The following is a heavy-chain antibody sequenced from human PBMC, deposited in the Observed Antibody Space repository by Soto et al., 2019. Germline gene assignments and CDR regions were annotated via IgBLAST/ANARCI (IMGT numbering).Heavy chain of an antibody. CDR1: GGSFSGYY. J-gene: IGHJ2*01. CDR3: ARGHGAAATTVRYFDL. Sequence: QVQLQQWGAGLSKPSETLSLTCAVYGGSFSGYYWSWIRQPPGKGLEWIGEINHSGSTNYNPSLKSRVTISVDTSKNQFSLKLSSVTAADTAVYYCARGHGAAATTVRYFDLWGRGTLVTVSS. D-gene: IGHD6-13*01. V-gene: IGHV4-34*01. CDR2: INHSGST.